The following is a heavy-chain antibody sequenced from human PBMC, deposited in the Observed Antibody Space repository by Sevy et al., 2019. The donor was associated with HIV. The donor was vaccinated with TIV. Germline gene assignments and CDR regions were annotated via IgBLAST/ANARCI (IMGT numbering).Heavy chain of an antibody. V-gene: IGHV3-23*01. D-gene: IGHD2-8*01. CDR3: AGEGCTRPHDY. CDR1: GFAFYDYS. CDR2: LSFGCGKI. J-gene: IGHJ4*02. Sequence: GGSLRLSCAASGFAFYDYSMSWIRQAPGKGLEWVATLSFGCGKINYADSVKGRFTISRDNSKNSFYMQMDNLRVEDTDLCDCAGEGCTRPHDYWGQGTPVTVSS.